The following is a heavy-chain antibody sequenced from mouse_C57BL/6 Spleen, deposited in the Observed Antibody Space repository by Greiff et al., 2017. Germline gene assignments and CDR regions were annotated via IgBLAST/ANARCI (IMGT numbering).Heavy chain of an antibody. CDR3: ARRYYGSSYADWYFDV. D-gene: IGHD1-1*01. V-gene: IGHV1-39*01. CDR1: GYSFTDYN. Sequence: VQLQQSGPELVKPGASVKISCKASGYSFTDYNLNWVKQSNGKSLEWIGVINPNYGTTSYNQKFKGKATLTVDQSSSTAYMQLNSLTSEDSAVYYCARRYYGSSYADWYFDVWATGTTVTVSS. J-gene: IGHJ1*03. CDR2: INPNYGTT.